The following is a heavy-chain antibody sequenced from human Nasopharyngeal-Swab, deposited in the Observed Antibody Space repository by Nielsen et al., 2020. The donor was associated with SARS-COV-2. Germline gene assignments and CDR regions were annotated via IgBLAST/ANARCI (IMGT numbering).Heavy chain of an antibody. Sequence: GESLKISCAASGFTFSSYSLNWVRQAPGKGLEWVSFISSSSSTIKYADSVKGRFTISRDNAKNSLYLQMNSLRAEDTAVYYCARDARLTIFGVDPPGYYGMDVWGKGTTVTVSS. D-gene: IGHD3-3*01. CDR1: GFTFSSYS. J-gene: IGHJ6*04. CDR2: ISSSSSTI. CDR3: ARDARLTIFGVDPPGYYGMDV. V-gene: IGHV3-48*04.